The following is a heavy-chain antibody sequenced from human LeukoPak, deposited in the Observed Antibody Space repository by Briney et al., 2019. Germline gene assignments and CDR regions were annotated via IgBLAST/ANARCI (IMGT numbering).Heavy chain of an antibody. J-gene: IGHJ4*02. Sequence: GGSLRLSCAASGFTFSNYGMNWVRQAPGKGLEWVSALSSSGGSTYYADSVKGRFTISRDNSKNTLYLQMNSLRAEDTAVYYCAKERDYVRGSYRPFDYWGQGTLVTVSS. CDR2: LSSSGGST. V-gene: IGHV3-23*01. CDR1: GFTFSNYG. D-gene: IGHD3-16*02. CDR3: AKERDYVRGSYRPFDY.